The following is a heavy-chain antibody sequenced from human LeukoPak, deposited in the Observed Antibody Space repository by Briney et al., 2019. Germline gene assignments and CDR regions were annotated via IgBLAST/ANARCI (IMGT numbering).Heavy chain of an antibody. Sequence: PGGSLRLSCAASGFTFSSYSMNWVRQAPGRGREWGSSISSSSSYIYYADSVKGRFTISRDNAKNSLYLQMNSLRAEDTAVYYCARDWPTIAAAGTIPEYFQHWGQGTLVTVSS. V-gene: IGHV3-21*01. J-gene: IGHJ1*01. CDR3: ARDWPTIAAAGTIPEYFQH. CDR2: ISSSSSYI. CDR1: GFTFSSYS. D-gene: IGHD6-13*01.